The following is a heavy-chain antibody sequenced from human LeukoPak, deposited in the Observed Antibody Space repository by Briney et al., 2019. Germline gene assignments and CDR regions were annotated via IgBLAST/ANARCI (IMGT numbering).Heavy chain of an antibody. Sequence: GASVKVSLKASGYTFTSCDINWVRQATGQGLEWMGWMNPNSGNTGYGQSFQGRITMTRDISIGTAYMELSNLTSEDTAVYYCTRRSCGRRDNWGQGTVVTVSA. CDR2: MNPNSGNT. CDR1: GYTFTSCD. D-gene: IGHD2-21*01. CDR3: TRRSCGRRDN. V-gene: IGHV1-8*01. J-gene: IGHJ4*02.